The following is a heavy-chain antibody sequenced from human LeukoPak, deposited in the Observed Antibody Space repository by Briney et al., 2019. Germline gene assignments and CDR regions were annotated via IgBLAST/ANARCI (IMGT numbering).Heavy chain of an antibody. V-gene: IGHV3-48*01. D-gene: IGHD3-16*01. J-gene: IGHJ5*02. CDR3: ARDVGGLRHRYWFDP. CDR1: GFTFSSYT. Sequence: GGSLRLSCVVSGFTFSSYTMNWVRQAPGKGLEWISYITSSSSTIYYADSVKGRFTISRDNAKNSLYLQMNSLRAEDTAVYYCARDVGGLRHRYWFDPWGQGTLVTVSS. CDR2: ITSSSSTI.